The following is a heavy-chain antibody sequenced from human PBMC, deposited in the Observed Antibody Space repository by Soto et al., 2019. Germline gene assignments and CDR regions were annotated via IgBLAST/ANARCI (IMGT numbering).Heavy chain of an antibody. CDR1: GFTFSSYG. Sequence: GGSLRLSCAASGFTFSSYGMHWVRQAPGKGLEWVAVIWYDGSNKYYADSVKGRFTISRDNSKNTLYLQMNSLRAEDTAVYYCARVSHYYDSSGYPDYWGQGTLVTVSS. CDR3: ARVSHYYDSSGYPDY. D-gene: IGHD3-22*01. J-gene: IGHJ4*02. CDR2: IWYDGSNK. V-gene: IGHV3-33*01.